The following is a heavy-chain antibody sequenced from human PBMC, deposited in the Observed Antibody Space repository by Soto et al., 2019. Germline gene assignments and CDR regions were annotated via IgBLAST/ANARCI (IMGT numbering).Heavy chain of an antibody. CDR2: IIPIFGTA. CDR1: GGTFSGYA. CDR3: ARDLSGTTHGMDV. J-gene: IGHJ6*02. V-gene: IGHV1-69*13. Sequence: GASVKVSCKASGGTFSGYAISWVRRAPGQGLEWMGGIIPIFGTANYAQKFQGRVTITADESTSTAYMELSSLRSEDTAVYYCARDLSGTTHGMDVWGQGTTVTVSS. D-gene: IGHD1-7*01.